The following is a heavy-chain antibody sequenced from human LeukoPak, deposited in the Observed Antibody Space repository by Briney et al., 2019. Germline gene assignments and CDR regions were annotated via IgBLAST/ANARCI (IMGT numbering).Heavy chain of an antibody. Sequence: GGSLRLSCAASGFTFSSYAMHWVRQAPGKGLEYVSAISSNGGSTYYANSVKGRFAISRDNSKNTLYLQMGSLRAEDMAVYYCARWGGYYDSSGYSTFYYFDYWGQGTLVTVSS. J-gene: IGHJ4*02. CDR3: ARWGGYYDSSGYSTFYYFDY. CDR2: ISSNGGST. D-gene: IGHD3-22*01. CDR1: GFTFSSYA. V-gene: IGHV3-64*01.